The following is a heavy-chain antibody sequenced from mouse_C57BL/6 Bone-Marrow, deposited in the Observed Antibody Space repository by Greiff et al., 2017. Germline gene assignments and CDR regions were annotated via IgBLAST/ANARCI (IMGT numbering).Heavy chain of an antibody. Sequence: EVKVVESGGGLVKPGGSLKLSCAASGFTFSSYTMSWVRQTPEKRLEWVATISGGGGNTYYPDSVKGRFTISRDNAKNTLYLQMSSLRSEDTALYYCARRALYFDYWGQGTTLTVSS. CDR1: GFTFSSYT. CDR3: ARRALYFDY. CDR2: ISGGGGNT. V-gene: IGHV5-9*01. J-gene: IGHJ2*01. D-gene: IGHD3-1*01.